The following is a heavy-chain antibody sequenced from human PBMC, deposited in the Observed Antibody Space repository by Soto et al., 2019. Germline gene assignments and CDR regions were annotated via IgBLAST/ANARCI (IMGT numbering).Heavy chain of an antibody. CDR3: VKDRMAYNSVWDPFDI. CDR1: GFTVYSYA. V-gene: IGHV3-23*01. Sequence: PGGALRGSCAPSGFTVYSYAMSWVRQAPGKGLEWVSTIGSVGGDTYYADSVKGRFTISRDDSKNTLLLQMNSLRAEDTAVYYCVKDRMAYNSVWDPFDIWGQGTMVTVS. CDR2: IGSVGGDT. J-gene: IGHJ3*02. D-gene: IGHD1-20*01.